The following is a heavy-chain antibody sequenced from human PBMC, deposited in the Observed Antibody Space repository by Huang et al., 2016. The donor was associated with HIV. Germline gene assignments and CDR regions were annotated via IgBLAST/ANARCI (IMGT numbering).Heavy chain of an antibody. CDR3: ARRYNSRRDY. Sequence: QVQLEQWGAGLLKASETLSLTCAVYGGSFSGYYWNWLRQAPGKGLEWVGEINHSCNTNYNPSLKSRVNMSVDTSKSQCSLYLTSLSAADTGTYFCARRYNSRRDYWGRGTLVTVHS. V-gene: IGHV4-34*02. CDR1: GGSFSGYY. D-gene: IGHD3-22*01. J-gene: IGHJ4*02. CDR2: INHSCNT.